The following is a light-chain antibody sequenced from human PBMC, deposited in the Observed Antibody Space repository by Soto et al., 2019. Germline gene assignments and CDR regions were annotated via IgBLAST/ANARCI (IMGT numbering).Light chain of an antibody. J-gene: IGKJ5*01. V-gene: IGKV1-39*01. CDR3: QQSYSTPIT. CDR1: QSIDTY. CDR2: AAS. Sequence: DVRMTQSPSSLSASVGDRVTITCRASQSIDTYLIWYQQKPGKPPKFLIYAASNLQSGVPSRFSGSGSGTDFTLTISSLQPEDFATYYCQQSYSTPITFGQGTRLENK.